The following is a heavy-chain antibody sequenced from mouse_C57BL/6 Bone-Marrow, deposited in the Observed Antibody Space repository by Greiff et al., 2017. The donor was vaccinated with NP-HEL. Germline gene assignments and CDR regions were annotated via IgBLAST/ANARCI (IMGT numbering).Heavy chain of an antibody. CDR1: GFPITSGYY. Sequence: ESGPGLVKPSQSLFLTCSITGFPITSGYYWTWIRQSPGKPLEWMGYITHSGETFYNPSLQSPISITRETSKNQFFLQLNSVTTEDTAMYYCAGDYDGYWYFDVWGTGTTVTVSS. D-gene: IGHD2-3*01. CDR2: ITHSGET. J-gene: IGHJ1*03. CDR3: AGDYDGYWYFDV. V-gene: IGHV12-3*01.